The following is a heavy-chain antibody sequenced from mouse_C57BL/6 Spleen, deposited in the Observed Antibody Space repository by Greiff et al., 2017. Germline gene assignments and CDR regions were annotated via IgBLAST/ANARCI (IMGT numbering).Heavy chain of an antibody. J-gene: IGHJ2*01. V-gene: IGHV1-72*01. Sequence: QVQLQQPGAELVKPGASVKLSCKASGYTFTSYWMHWVKQRPGRGLEWIGRIDPNSGGTKYNEKFKSKATLTVDKPSSTASMQLSILTSEDSAVYYCARGGVITSDYFDYWGQRTTLTVSS. CDR3: ARGGVITSDYFDY. CDR2: IDPNSGGT. D-gene: IGHD1-1*01. CDR1: GYTFTSYW.